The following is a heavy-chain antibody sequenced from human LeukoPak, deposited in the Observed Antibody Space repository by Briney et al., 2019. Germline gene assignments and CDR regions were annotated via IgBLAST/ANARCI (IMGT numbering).Heavy chain of an antibody. Sequence: PGGSLRLSCAASGFTVSSNYMSWVRQAPGKGLEWVSVIYSGGSTYHADSVKGRFTVSRDNSKNTLYLQMSSLTAEDTAVYYCARAVPGYGFIFDYWGQGTLVTVSS. CDR3: ARAVPGYGFIFDY. CDR1: GFTVSSNY. CDR2: IYSGGST. V-gene: IGHV3-53*01. J-gene: IGHJ4*02. D-gene: IGHD5-18*01.